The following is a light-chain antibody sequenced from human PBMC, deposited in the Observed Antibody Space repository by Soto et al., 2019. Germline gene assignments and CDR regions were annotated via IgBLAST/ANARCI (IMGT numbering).Light chain of an antibody. CDR3: QQYNSYLWT. CDR2: DAS. J-gene: IGKJ1*01. Sequence: DIQMTQSPSTLSEYEEDRVTNTCRASQSISSWLAWYQQKPGKAPKLLIYDASSLESGVPSRFSGSGSGTEFTLTISSLQPDDFATYYCQQYNSYLWTFGQGTKVDIK. CDR1: QSISSW. V-gene: IGKV1-5*01.